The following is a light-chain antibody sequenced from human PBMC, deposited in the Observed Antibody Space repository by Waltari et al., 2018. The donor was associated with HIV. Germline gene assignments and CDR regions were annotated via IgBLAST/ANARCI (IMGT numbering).Light chain of an antibody. CDR2: EVS. Sequence: QSALTQPASVSGSPGQSITISCTGTRSDVRAYNFLSWYQQHPGKAPKLIIYEVSNRPSGVSNRFSASKSGNTASLTISGLQAEDEADYYCTSYTTSITYVFGTGTKVTVL. CDR3: TSYTTSITYV. V-gene: IGLV2-14*01. J-gene: IGLJ1*01. CDR1: RSDVRAYNF.